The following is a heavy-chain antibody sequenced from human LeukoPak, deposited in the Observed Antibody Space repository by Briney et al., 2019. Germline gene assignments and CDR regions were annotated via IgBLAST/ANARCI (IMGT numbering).Heavy chain of an antibody. CDR1: GGSISSGDYY. Sequence: SQTLSLTCTVSGGSISSGDYYWRWIRQPPGKGLEWIGYIYYSGSAYYNPSLKSRVTISVDTSKNQFSLKLSSVTAADTAVYYCARDQATTYYYYGMDVWGQGTTVTVSS. CDR2: IYYSGSA. V-gene: IGHV4-30-4*01. J-gene: IGHJ6*02. D-gene: IGHD1-14*01. CDR3: ARDQATTYYYYGMDV.